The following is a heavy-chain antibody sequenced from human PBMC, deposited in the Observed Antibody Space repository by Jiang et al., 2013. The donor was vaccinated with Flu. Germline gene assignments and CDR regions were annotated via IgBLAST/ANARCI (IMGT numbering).Heavy chain of an antibody. V-gene: IGHV5-10-1*01. Sequence: ISCTGSGYNFKNYRITWVRQTPGNGLEWMGRIDPSDSFATYSPSLEGHVTMSIDKSIGTAFLQFYSLRASDSAIYFCARSIQVHYYYYMDVWGKGATVTVSS. CDR2: IDPSDSFA. J-gene: IGHJ6*03. CDR3: ARSIQVHYYYYMDV. CDR1: GYNFKNYR.